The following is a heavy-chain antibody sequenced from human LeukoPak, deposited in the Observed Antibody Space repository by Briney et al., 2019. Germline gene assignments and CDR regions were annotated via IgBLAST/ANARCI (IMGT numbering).Heavy chain of an antibody. J-gene: IGHJ4*02. CDR2: IYYNGST. Sequence: SETLSLTCSVSGGSLSSGDYYWNWLRQPPGRGLEWVGYIYYNGSTNYNPSLKSRLSISVDRSKNHFSLKLKSVTAADTAVYYCARDNSALDYWGQGTLVTVSS. CDR3: ARDNSALDY. V-gene: IGHV4-61*03. CDR1: GGSLSSGDYY. D-gene: IGHD2-21*01.